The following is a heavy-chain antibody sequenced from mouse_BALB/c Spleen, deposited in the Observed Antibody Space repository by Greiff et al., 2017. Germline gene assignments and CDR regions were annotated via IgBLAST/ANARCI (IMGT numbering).Heavy chain of an antibody. CDR2: IYPGNVNT. D-gene: IGHD1-2*01. CDR1: GYTFTSYY. CDR3: ARYYGRYFDV. J-gene: IGHJ1*01. V-gene: IGHV1S56*01. Sequence: VKLQESGPELVKPGASVRISCKASGYTFTSYYIHWVKQRPGQGLEWIGWIYPGNVNTKYNEKFKGKATLTADKSSSTAYMQLSSLTSEDSAVYYCARYYGRYFDVWGAGTTVTVSS.